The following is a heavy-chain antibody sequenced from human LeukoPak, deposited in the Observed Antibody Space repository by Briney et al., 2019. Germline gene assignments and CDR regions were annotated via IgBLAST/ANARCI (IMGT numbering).Heavy chain of an antibody. CDR1: GGSISSYY. V-gene: IGHV4-59*01. D-gene: IGHD6-13*01. CDR2: IYYSEST. J-gene: IGHJ4*02. CDR3: ATVTTYSSSWYFYDY. Sequence: SETLSLTCTVSGGSISSYYWSWIRQPPGKGLEWIGYIYYSESTNYNPSLKSRVTISVDTSKNQFSLKLSSVTAADTAVYYCATVTTYSSSWYFYDYWGQGTLVTVSS.